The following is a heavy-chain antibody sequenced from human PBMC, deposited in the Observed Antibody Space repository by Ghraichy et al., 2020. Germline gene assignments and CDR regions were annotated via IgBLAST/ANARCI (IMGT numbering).Heavy chain of an antibody. J-gene: IGHJ3*02. V-gene: IGHV4-61*01. CDR1: GGSVSSGSYY. Sequence: SETLSLTCTVSGGSVSSGSYYWSWIRQPPGKGLEWIGYIYYSGSTNYNPSLKSRVTISVDTSKNQFSLKLSSVTAADTAVYYCARGGHPSLYADYGDAFEIRGQGTMVTVSS. CDR2: IYYSGST. CDR3: ARGGHPSLYADYGDAFEI. D-gene: IGHD4-17*01.